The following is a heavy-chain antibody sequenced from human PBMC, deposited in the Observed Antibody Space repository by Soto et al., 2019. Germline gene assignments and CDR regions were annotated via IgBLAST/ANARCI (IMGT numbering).Heavy chain of an antibody. CDR1: GGTFSSYA. Sequence: ASVKVSCKASGGTFSSYAISWVRQAPGQGLEWMGGIIPIFGTANYAQKFQGRVTITADESTSTAYMELSSLRSEDTAVYYCARVVVVGRFGEAKHYYYYYGMDVWGQGTTVTVSS. CDR2: IIPIFGTA. J-gene: IGHJ6*02. V-gene: IGHV1-69*13. D-gene: IGHD2-15*01. CDR3: ARVVVVGRFGEAKHYYYYYGMDV.